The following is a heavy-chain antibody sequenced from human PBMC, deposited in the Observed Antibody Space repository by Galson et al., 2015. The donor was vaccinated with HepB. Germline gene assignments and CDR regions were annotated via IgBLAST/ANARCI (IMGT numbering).Heavy chain of an antibody. D-gene: IGHD3-3*01. CDR2: IYSGGTT. V-gene: IGHV3-53*01. CDR1: GFTVSSNY. Sequence: SLRLSCAASGFTVSSNYMSWVRQAPGKGLEWVSLIYSGGTTHYADSVKGRFTISRENSKNTVYLQMNSLRAEDTAVYYCARDSIFGVVIRRMDVWGQGTTVTVSS. CDR3: ARDSIFGVVIRRMDV. J-gene: IGHJ6*02.